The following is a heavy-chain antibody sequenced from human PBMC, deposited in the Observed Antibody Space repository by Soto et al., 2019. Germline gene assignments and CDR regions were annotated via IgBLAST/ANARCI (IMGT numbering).Heavy chain of an antibody. J-gene: IGHJ6*02. V-gene: IGHV3-30-3*01. CDR1: GFTFSSYA. D-gene: IGHD2-2*01. Sequence: GGSLRLSCAASGFTFSSYAMHWVRQAPGKGLEWVAVISYDGSNKYYADSVKGRFTISRDNSKNTLYLQMNSLRAEDTAVYYCVRAIVVVPAAIPYYYYGMDVWGQGTTVTVSS. CDR2: ISYDGSNK. CDR3: VRAIVVVPAAIPYYYYGMDV.